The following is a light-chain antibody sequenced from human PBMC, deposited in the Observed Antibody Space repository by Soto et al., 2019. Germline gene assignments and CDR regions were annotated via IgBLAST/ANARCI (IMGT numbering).Light chain of an antibody. CDR1: QSIKHNF. Sequence: IVLTQSPGALSLSPGEGATLSCRGSQSIKHNFLAWYQQRPGQAPRLLIHAASIRASGISDRFTGTASGTDFTLTITRLEHDDFGVYYCQQYGTSLTFGGGTRVE. V-gene: IGKV3-20*01. CDR3: QQYGTSLT. CDR2: AAS. J-gene: IGKJ4*01.